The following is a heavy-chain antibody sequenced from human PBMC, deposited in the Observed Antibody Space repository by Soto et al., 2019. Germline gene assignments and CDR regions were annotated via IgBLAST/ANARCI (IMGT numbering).Heavy chain of an antibody. J-gene: IGHJ6*02. CDR2: IYYSGST. CDR3: AGVRRGDPRYGMDV. V-gene: IGHV4-30-4*01. D-gene: IGHD4-17*01. CDR1: GGSISSGDYY. Sequence: QVQLQESGPGLVKPSQTLSLTCTVSGGSISSGDYYWSWIRQPPGKGLEWIGYIYYSGSTYYNPSLTSRVTISVDPSKNQFSLKLSSVTAADTAVYYCAGVRRGDPRYGMDVWGQGTTVTVSS.